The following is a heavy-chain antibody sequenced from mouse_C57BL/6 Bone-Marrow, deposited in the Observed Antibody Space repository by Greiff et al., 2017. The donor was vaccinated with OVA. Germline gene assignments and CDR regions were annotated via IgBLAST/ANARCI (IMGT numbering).Heavy chain of an antibody. CDR2: IRSKSNNYAT. D-gene: IGHD2-3*01. Sequence: EVQLVESGGGLVQPKGSLKLSCAASGFSFNTYAMNWVRQAPGKGLEWVARIRSKSNNYATYYADSVKDRFTISRDDSESMLYLQMNNLKTEDTAMYYCVRPFYDGFAYWGQGTLVTVSA. CDR1: GFSFNTYA. J-gene: IGHJ3*01. V-gene: IGHV10-1*01. CDR3: VRPFYDGFAY.